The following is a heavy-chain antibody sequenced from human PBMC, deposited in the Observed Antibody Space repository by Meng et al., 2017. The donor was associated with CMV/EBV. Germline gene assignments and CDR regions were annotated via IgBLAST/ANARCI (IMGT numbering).Heavy chain of an antibody. CDR3: ARDNRRGGVDY. V-gene: IGHV4-30-4*08. D-gene: IGHD3-3*01. CDR1: GGSISSGDYY. J-gene: IGHJ4*02. CDR2: IYYSGST. Sequence: VQPPEAGPGLVKPSQTLSLTGTVSGGSISSGDYYWSWIRQPPGKGLEWIGYIYYSGSTYYNPSLKSRVTISVDTSKNQFSLKLSSVTAADTAVYYCARDNRRGGVDYWGQGTLVTVSS.